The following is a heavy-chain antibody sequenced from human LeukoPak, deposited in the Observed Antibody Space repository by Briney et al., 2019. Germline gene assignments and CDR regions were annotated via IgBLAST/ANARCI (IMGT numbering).Heavy chain of an antibody. CDR2: TNSDGSST. Sequence: GGSLRLSCAASGFTFSSYWMHWVRQAPGKGLVWVSRTNSDGSSTSYADSVKGRFTISRDNAKNSLYLQMNSLRAEDTAVYYCARDRKTVRGIIISNWYFDLWGRGTLVTVSS. V-gene: IGHV3-74*01. CDR3: ARDRKTVRGIIISNWYFDL. J-gene: IGHJ2*01. CDR1: GFTFSSYW. D-gene: IGHD3-10*01.